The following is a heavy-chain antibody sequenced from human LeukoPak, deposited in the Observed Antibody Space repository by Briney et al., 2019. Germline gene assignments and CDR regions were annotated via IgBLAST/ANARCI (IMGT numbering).Heavy chain of an antibody. J-gene: IGHJ4*02. Sequence: GALRLSCAASGFTFSSYAMHWVRQAPGKGLEWVAVISYDGSNKYYADSVKGRFTISRDNSKNTLYLQMNSLRAEDTAVYYCAREGGDYDILTGYYRYWGQGTLVTVSS. CDR1: GFTFSSYA. D-gene: IGHD3-9*01. V-gene: IGHV3-30-3*01. CDR2: ISYDGSNK. CDR3: AREGGDYDILTGYYRY.